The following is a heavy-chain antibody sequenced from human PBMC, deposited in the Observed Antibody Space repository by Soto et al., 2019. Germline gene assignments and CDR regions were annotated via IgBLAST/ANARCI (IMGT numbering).Heavy chain of an antibody. CDR2: IYYSGGT. V-gene: IGHV4-39*01. CDR3: ATNYAYYYYYGMDV. D-gene: IGHD4-4*01. CDR1: GGSISSSSYY. Sequence: ETLSLTCTVSGGSISSSSYYWGWIREPPGKGLEWIGSIYYSGGTYYNPSLKSRVTISVDTSKNQFSLKLSSVTAADTAVYYCATNYAYYYYYGMDVWGQGTTVTVSS. J-gene: IGHJ6*02.